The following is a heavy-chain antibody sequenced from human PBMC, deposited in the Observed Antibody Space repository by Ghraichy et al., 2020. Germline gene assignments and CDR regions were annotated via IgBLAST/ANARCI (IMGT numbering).Heavy chain of an antibody. J-gene: IGHJ4*02. V-gene: IGHV3-53*01. CDR1: GFTVSSNY. CDR3: ASSAYSSAWYYFDY. D-gene: IGHD6-19*01. Sequence: GGSLRLSCAASGFTVSSNYMSWVRQAPGKGLEWVSVIYSGGSTYYADSVKGRFTISRDNSKNTLYLQMNSLRAEDTAVYYCASSAYSSAWYYFDYWGQGTLVTVSS. CDR2: IYSGGST.